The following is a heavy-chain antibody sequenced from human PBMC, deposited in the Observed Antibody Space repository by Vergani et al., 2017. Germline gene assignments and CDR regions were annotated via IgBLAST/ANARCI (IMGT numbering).Heavy chain of an antibody. CDR2: ISGSGGST. CDR1: GFTFSSYA. D-gene: IGHD3-10*01. J-gene: IGHJ4*02. V-gene: IGHV3-23*01. CDR3: AKEWGGVDYYGQGFPYYFDY. Sequence: EVQLLESGGGLVQPGGSLRLSCAASGFTFSSYAMSWVRQAPGKGLEWVSAISGSGGSTYYADSVKGRFTISRDNSKNTLYLQMNSLRAEDTAVYYCAKEWGGVDYYGQGFPYYFDYWGQGTLVTVSS.